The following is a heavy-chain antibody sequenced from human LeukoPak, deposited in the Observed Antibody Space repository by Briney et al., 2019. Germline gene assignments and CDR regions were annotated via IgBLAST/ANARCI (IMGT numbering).Heavy chain of an antibody. Sequence: GGSLRLSCAASGFTFSTYSMNWVRQAPGKGLEWVSYISSSSSTIYYADSVKGRFTISRDNAKNSLYLQMNSLRAEDTAVFYCARDQYDTWSRRGNFDSWGQGTLVIVSS. CDR2: ISSSSSTI. V-gene: IGHV3-48*01. D-gene: IGHD3-3*01. CDR1: GFTFSTYS. J-gene: IGHJ4*02. CDR3: ARDQYDTWSRRGNFDS.